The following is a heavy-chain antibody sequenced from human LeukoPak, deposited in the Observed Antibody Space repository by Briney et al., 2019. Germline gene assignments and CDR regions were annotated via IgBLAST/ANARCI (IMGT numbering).Heavy chain of an antibody. CDR3: ARHKEMATISFRFDP. CDR1: GGSISSYY. CDR2: IYYSGST. Sequence: SETLSLTCTVSGGSISSYYWSWIRQSPGKGLEWIGYIYYSGSTNYNPSLKSRVTISVDTSKNQFSLKLSSVTAADTAVYYCARHKEMATISFRFDPWGQGTLVTVSS. D-gene: IGHD5-24*01. J-gene: IGHJ5*02. V-gene: IGHV4-59*01.